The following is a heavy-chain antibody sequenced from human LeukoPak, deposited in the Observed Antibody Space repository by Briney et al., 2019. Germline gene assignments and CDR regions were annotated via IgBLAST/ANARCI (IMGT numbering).Heavy chain of an antibody. V-gene: IGHV4-59*01. CDR2: IYYTGSP. CDR3: AYGGDAYKTGY. D-gene: IGHD5-24*01. CDR1: GASITDYY. Sequence: ETLSLTCTVSGASITDYYWSWIRQPPAKGLEWIGYIYYTGSPNYNPSLKSRVTLSLDRSQNQFSLKLTSVTAADTAVYYCAYGGDAYKTGYWGQGTLVTASS. J-gene: IGHJ4*02.